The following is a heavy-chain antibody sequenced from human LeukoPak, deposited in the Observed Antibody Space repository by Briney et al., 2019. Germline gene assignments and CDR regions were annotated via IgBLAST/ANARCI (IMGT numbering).Heavy chain of an antibody. D-gene: IGHD5-24*01. J-gene: IGHJ4*02. Sequence: GGSLRLSCVGSRLTFSGFEMNWVRQAPGKGLEWVSYIKDDGSLRTYADSVKGRFTISRDNAKNSLYLQMNSLRVEDTAIYYCARRFRDWGQGTLVTVSS. V-gene: IGHV3-48*03. CDR2: IKDDGSLR. CDR1: RLTFSGFE. CDR3: ARRFRD.